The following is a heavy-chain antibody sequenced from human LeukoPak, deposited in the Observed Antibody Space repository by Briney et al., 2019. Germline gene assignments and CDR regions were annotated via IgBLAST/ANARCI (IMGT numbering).Heavy chain of an antibody. CDR3: ARSPRWSFLTGYFFDY. J-gene: IGHJ4*02. V-gene: IGHV1-46*04. Sequence: ASVTVSCQASGYTFAIYSMRWVRQAPGQGLEWMGIINHSGGSTIYAQTWQGRVTITANDTTSAAYMELSSLRSEDAVVYCCARSPRWSFLTGYFFDYWGQGTLVTVSS. CDR2: INHSGGST. D-gene: IGHD3-9*01. CDR1: GYTFAIYS.